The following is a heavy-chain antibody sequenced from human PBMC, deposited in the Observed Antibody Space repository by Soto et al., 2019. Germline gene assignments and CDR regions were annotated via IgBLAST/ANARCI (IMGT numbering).Heavy chain of an antibody. CDR2: IWYDGSNK. CDR1: GFTFSSYG. V-gene: IGHV3-33*01. D-gene: IGHD2-15*01. CDR3: ARDRTPNGVVLDAFDI. Sequence: GGSLRLSCAASGFTFSSYGMHWVRQAPGKGLEWVAVIWYDGSNKYYADSVKGRFTISRDNSKNTLYLQMNSLRAEDTAVYYCARDRTPNGVVLDAFDIWGQGTMVTVSS. J-gene: IGHJ3*02.